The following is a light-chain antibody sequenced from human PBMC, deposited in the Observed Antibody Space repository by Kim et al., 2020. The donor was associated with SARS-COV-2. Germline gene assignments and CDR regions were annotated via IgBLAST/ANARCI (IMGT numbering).Light chain of an antibody. CDR1: NIGTKS. CDR2: YDS. V-gene: IGLV3-21*04. CDR3: QVWDSNSDHCV. Sequence: SYELTQPPSVSVAPGKTARITCGGNNIGTKSVHWYQQKPGQAPVLVIYYDSDRPSGIPERFSGSNSGNTATLTISRVEAGDEADYYCQVWDSNSDHCVFGTGTKVTVL. J-gene: IGLJ1*01.